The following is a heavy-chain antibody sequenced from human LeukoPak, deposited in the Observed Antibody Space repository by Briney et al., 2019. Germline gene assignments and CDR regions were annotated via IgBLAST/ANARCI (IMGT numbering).Heavy chain of an antibody. CDR1: GGSFSGYY. J-gene: IGHJ4*02. Sequence: SETLSLTCAVYGGSFSGYYWSWIRQPPGKGLGWIGEINHSGSTNYNPSLKSRVTISVDTSKNQFSLKLSSVTAADTAVYYCARGYTIDYWGQGTLVTVSS. V-gene: IGHV4-34*01. CDR2: INHSGST. CDR3: ARGYTIDY. D-gene: IGHD1-14*01.